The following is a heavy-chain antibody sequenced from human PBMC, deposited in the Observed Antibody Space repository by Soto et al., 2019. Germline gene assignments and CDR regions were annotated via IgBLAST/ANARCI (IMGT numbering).Heavy chain of an antibody. D-gene: IGHD2-15*01. CDR1: GFTFSSYG. CDR2: ISYDGSNK. Sequence: QVQLVESGGGVVQPGRSLRLSCAASGFTFSSYGMHCVRQAPGKGLEWVAVISYDGSNKYYAASVTGRFTISRDNSKNPLYLQMNSLRADYTAVYYCAKFHSCYYLPLYYYYGMDVCGKGTTVTVAS. J-gene: IGHJ6*04. V-gene: IGHV3-30*18. CDR3: AKFHSCYYLPLYYYYGMDV.